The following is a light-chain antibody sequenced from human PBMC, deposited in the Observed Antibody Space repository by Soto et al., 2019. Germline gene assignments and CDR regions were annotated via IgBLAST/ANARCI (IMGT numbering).Light chain of an antibody. CDR2: DAS. Sequence: ELVLTQSPATLSLSPGARATLSCRASQSVSRYLAWYQQKPGQAPRLLIYDASNRATGIPARFSVIGSGTDLTLTLRSLEPEDGAVYDGQQRSSWPITFGQGTRLEIK. CDR3: QQRSSWPIT. CDR1: QSVSRY. V-gene: IGKV3-11*01. J-gene: IGKJ5*01.